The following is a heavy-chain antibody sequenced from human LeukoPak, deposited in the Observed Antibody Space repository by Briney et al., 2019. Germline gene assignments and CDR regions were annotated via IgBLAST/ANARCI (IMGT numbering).Heavy chain of an antibody. CDR3: AKGGGGRLIYYYYMDV. V-gene: IGHV3-9*03. CDR2: ISWNSDSI. D-gene: IGHD3-16*01. Sequence: GRSLRLSCAASGFIFDDYAMHWVRQAPGKGLEWVSGISWNSDSIDYANSVKGRFTISRDNAKNSLYLQMNSLRTEDMALYYCAKGGGGRLIYYYYMDVWGKGTTVTVSS. J-gene: IGHJ6*03. CDR1: GFIFDDYA.